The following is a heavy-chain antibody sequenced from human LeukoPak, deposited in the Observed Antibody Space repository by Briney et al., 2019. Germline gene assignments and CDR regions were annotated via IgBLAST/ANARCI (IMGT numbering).Heavy chain of an antibody. V-gene: IGHV3-21*01. Sequence: GGSLRLSCAASGFTFSSYSMNWVRQAPGKGLEWVSSISSSSSYIYYADSVKGRFTISRDNAKNSLYLQMNSLRAEDTAVYYCARDRLLADGTIGYWGQGTLVTVSS. CDR2: ISSSSSYI. J-gene: IGHJ4*02. CDR3: ARDRLLADGTIGY. D-gene: IGHD6-13*01. CDR1: GFTFSSYS.